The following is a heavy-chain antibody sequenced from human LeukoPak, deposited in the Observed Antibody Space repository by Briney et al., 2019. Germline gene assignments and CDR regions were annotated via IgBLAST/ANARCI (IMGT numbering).Heavy chain of an antibody. D-gene: IGHD6-25*01. CDR3: ARHKAATFPD. CDR2: IYPGDSDT. CDR1: GYSFTSYW. V-gene: IGHV5-51*01. J-gene: IGHJ4*02. Sequence: GDSLKISCKGSGYSFTSYWIGWVRQMPGKFVEWMGIIYPGDSDTRYSPSFQGQVTISVDKSISTAYLQWSSLKASDTAMYYCARHKAATFPDWGQGTLVTVSS.